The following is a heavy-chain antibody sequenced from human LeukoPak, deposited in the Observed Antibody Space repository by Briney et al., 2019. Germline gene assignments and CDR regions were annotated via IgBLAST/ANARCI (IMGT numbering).Heavy chain of an antibody. CDR2: INHSGST. D-gene: IGHD2-2*01. CDR3: ARGRGYCSSTSCYYSYYYYMDV. Sequence: SETLSLTCAVYGGSFSGYYWSWIRQPPGKGLEWIGEINHSGSTNYNPSLKSRVTISVDTSKNQFSLKLSSVTAADTAVYYRARGRGYCSSTSCYYSYYYYMDVWGKGTTVTVSS. V-gene: IGHV4-34*01. J-gene: IGHJ6*03. CDR1: GGSFSGYY.